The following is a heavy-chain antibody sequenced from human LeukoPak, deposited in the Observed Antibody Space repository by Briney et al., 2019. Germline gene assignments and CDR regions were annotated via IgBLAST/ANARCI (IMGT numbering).Heavy chain of an antibody. CDR2: ISSNGGKT. CDR1: GFAFSSYP. D-gene: IGHD6-19*01. V-gene: IGHV3-64*02. J-gene: IGHJ3*02. CDR3: ATGHTSGFYDI. Sequence: PGGSLRLSCAASGFAFSSYPMHWVRQAPGEGLEYVSAISSNGGKTYYADSVKGRFTISRDNSKNTLYLQMGSLRAEDMAVYYCATGHTSGFYDIWGQGTIVTVSS.